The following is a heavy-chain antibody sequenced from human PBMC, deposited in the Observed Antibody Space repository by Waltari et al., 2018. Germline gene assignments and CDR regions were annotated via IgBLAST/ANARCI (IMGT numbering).Heavy chain of an antibody. CDR1: GGSISSYY. D-gene: IGHD3-10*01. Sequence: QVQLQESGPGLVKPSETLSLTCTVSGGSISSYYWSWIRQPPGKGLEWIGYIYYSGSTNYNPSLKSRVTISVDTSKNQFSLKLSSVTAVDTAVYYCAREFTSMVRGVMRYYFDYWGQGTLVTVSS. CDR3: AREFTSMVRGVMRYYFDY. CDR2: IYYSGST. J-gene: IGHJ4*02. V-gene: IGHV4-59*01.